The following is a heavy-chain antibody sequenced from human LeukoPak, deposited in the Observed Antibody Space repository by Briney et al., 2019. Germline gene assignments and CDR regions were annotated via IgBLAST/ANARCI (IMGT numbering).Heavy chain of an antibody. V-gene: IGHV3-23*01. J-gene: IGHJ4*02. D-gene: IGHD2-2*01. CDR3: VRDRLYCSSTDCSKLDY. CDR2: IPGSGDIT. CDR1: GFTFNNYA. Sequence: PGGSLRLSCAASGFTFNNYAMSWVRQAPGKGLEWVSVIPGSGDITYYADSVKGGFTISRDNSKDTLYLQMNSLRAEDTAIYYCVRDRLYCSSTDCSKLDYWGQGALVTVSS.